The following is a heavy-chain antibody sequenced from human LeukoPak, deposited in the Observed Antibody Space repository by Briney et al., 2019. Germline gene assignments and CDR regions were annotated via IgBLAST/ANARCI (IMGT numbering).Heavy chain of an antibody. Sequence: GGSLRLSCAVSGFTSQNYAIHWVRQGPGKGLEWVSGLDLNSGRIDYADSVKGRFTLSRDNAKNSLYMQMNSLRAEDTAVYYCAADITSSGLLADDYWGQGTLVTVSS. CDR2: LDLNSGRI. CDR1: GFTSQNYA. D-gene: IGHD6-19*01. V-gene: IGHV3-9*02. CDR3: AADITSSGLLADDY. J-gene: IGHJ4*02.